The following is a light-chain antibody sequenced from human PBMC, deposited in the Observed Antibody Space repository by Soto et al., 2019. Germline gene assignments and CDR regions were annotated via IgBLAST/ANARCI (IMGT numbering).Light chain of an antibody. J-gene: IGKJ3*01. Sequence: DIQMTQSPSSLSASVGDRVTITCRASQGISTYLAWYQQKPAKVPKLLIYAAATFQSGVPSRFSGSGSGTDFTLTISSLQPEDVATYYCQKYNSTHLTFGPGTKVDIK. CDR2: AAA. CDR3: QKYNSTHLT. V-gene: IGKV1-27*01. CDR1: QGISTY.